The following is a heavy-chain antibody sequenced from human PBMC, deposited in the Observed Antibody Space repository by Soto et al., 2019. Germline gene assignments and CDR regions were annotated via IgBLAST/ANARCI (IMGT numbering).Heavy chain of an antibody. CDR1: GFSLSTSGAA. Sequence: QINLIESGPTLVKPTQTLTLTCTFSGFSLSTSGAAVGWVRQPPGRALEWLALIHWDGDKRYNASLGNRLTITKDTSMNQVVLTLTNVDPADTATYYCAHRATMTIFGLIIDNGIWFDPWGQGTRVIVSS. V-gene: IGHV2-5*02. CDR3: AHRATMTIFGLIIDNGIWFDP. D-gene: IGHD3-3*01. J-gene: IGHJ5*02. CDR2: IHWDGDK.